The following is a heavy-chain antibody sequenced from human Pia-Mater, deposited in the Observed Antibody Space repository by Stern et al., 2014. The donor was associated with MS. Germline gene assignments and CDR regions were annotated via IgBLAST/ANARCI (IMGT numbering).Heavy chain of an antibody. CDR2: IYYSGST. CDR1: GGSISSYY. CDR3: ARSNYGGNSGAFDI. Sequence: QLQLQESGPGLVKPSETLSLTCSVSGGSISSYYWSWIRQPPGKGLEWIGYIYYSGSTNYNPSLKSRVTMSLDTSKNQFSLKLNSVTAADTAVYYCARSNYGGNSGAFDIWGQGTMVTVSS. V-gene: IGHV4-59*01. J-gene: IGHJ3*02. D-gene: IGHD4-23*01.